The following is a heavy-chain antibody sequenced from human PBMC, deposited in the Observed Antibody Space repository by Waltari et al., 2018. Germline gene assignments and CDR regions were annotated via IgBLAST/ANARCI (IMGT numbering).Heavy chain of an antibody. D-gene: IGHD3-3*02. CDR3: ARVPYKNFWTGYFFFDL. CDR2: ITGEGDNT. Sequence: EVQLVESGGGSVQSGGSLRLSCEASGFTFSYYAMSWVRQAPGRGLGWVSSITGEGDNTYDADAVRGRFTISRVNSKNTLSLQMNSLRAEDTATYYCARVPYKNFWTGYFFFDLWGQGTLVSVSS. CDR1: GFTFSYYA. V-gene: IGHV3-23*04. J-gene: IGHJ4*02.